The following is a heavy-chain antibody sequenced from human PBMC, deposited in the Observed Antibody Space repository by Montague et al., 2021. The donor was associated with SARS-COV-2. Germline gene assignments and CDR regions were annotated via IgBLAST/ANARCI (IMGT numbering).Heavy chain of an antibody. D-gene: IGHD2-21*01. V-gene: IGHV4-59*08. J-gene: IGHJ6*02. CDR3: ARQIEKEGTYYYYYGMDV. CDR1: GDSISSYY. CDR2: LYNSGST. Sequence: SETLSLTCTVSGDSISSYYWSWIRQPPGKGLEWIGYLYNSGSTKYNPSLKSRVTISVDTSKNQFSLKLSSVTAADTAVYYCARQIEKEGTYYYYYGMDVWGQGTTVTVSS.